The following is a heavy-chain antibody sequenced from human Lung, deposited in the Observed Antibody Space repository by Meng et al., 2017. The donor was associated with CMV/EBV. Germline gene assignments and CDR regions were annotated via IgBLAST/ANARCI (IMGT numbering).Heavy chain of an antibody. J-gene: IGHJ4*02. Sequence: GESLKISCTASGFTFSDHYMEWNRQAPGRGLEWIARIRDKDSRYSTEYAASVRGRFTISREDSKLLFLEMTSLKTEDTAGYYCARTSRRTRDFDYWDQGTXVTVAS. CDR3: ARTSRRTRDFDY. V-gene: IGHV3-72*01. D-gene: IGHD1-7*01. CDR2: IRDKDSRYST. CDR1: GFTFSDHY.